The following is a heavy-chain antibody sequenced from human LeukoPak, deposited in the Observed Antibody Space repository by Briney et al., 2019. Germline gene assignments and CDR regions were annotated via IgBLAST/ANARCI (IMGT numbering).Heavy chain of an antibody. J-gene: IGHJ4*02. D-gene: IGHD1-26*01. V-gene: IGHV3-9*01. CDR2: ISWNSGSI. CDR3: AKDPGRIVGASAY. CDR1: GVTFDDYA. Sequence: PGGSLRLSCAASGVTFDDYAMHWVRQAPGKGLEWVSGISWNSGSIGYADSVKGRFTISSDNAKNSLYLQMNSLRAEDTALYYCAKDPGRIVGASAYWGQGTLVTVSS.